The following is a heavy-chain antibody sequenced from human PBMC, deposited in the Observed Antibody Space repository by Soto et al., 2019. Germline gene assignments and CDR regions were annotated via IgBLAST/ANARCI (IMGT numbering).Heavy chain of an antibody. Sequence: EVQLVESGGDLVEPGGSLRLSCVTSGIMFSSAWRSWVRQAPGKGLEWVGRIKSKTDGGARDYAAPVNGRFSISRDDSKSTLYLQMNSLRAEDTALYYCVEGWNDFWGQGTLVTVSS. CDR3: VEGWNDF. J-gene: IGHJ4*02. CDR1: GIMFSSAW. V-gene: IGHV3-15*01. CDR2: IKSKTDGGAR. D-gene: IGHD1-1*01.